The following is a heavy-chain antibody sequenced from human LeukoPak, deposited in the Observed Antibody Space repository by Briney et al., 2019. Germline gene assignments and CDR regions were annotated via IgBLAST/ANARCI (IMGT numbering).Heavy chain of an antibody. V-gene: IGHV4-59*01. CDR2: IYYSGST. Sequence: SETLSLTCTVSGGSISSYYWSWIRQPPGKGLEWIGYIYYSGSTNYNPSLKSRVTISVDTSKNQFSLKLSSVTAADTAVYYCARGRWYNWNDAQEFDYWGQGTLVTVSS. J-gene: IGHJ4*02. D-gene: IGHD1-1*01. CDR3: ARGRWYNWNDAQEFDY. CDR1: GGSISSYY.